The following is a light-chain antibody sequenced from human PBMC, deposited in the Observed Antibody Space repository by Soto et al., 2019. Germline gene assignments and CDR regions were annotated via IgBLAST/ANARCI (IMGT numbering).Light chain of an antibody. CDR3: ASYTTTSTRV. V-gene: IGLV2-14*03. Sequence: QSVLTQPASVSGSPGQSIAISCTGTSSDVGAYDYVSWYQQHPDKAPKLMIYEVSNRPSGVSDRFSGSKSVNTATLTISVLQAEDEADYYCASYTTTSTRVFGTGTRSPS. CDR1: SSDVGAYDY. J-gene: IGLJ1*01. CDR2: EVS.